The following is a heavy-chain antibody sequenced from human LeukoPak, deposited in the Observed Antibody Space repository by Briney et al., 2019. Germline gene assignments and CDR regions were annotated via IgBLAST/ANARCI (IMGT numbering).Heavy chain of an antibody. CDR1: GGSISSGSDY. D-gene: IGHD4-23*01. J-gene: IGHJ6*03. CDR2: LDSSGST. CDR3: SRSHDYGGLYFYYHMDV. V-gene: IGHV4-39*01. Sequence: PSETLSLTCTVSGGSISSGSDYWGWIRQTPGKGLEWIGNLDSSGSTYYNPSLKSRVTISVGTSKNQFSLNLRSVTAADTAIYFSSRSHDYGGLYFYYHMDVWGKGTTVTVSS.